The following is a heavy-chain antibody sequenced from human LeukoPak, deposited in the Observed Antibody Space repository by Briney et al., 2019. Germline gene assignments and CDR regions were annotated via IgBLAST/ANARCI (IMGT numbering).Heavy chain of an antibody. Sequence: GGSLRLSCAASGFTFSSYAMHWVRQAPGKGLEWVSAVSGSGGTTYYADSVKGRFTISRDNSKNTLYLQMNSLRVEDTAVYYCAKAPYSGSFRGADYWGQGTLVTVSS. D-gene: IGHD1-26*01. J-gene: IGHJ4*02. CDR3: AKAPYSGSFRGADY. V-gene: IGHV3-23*01. CDR1: GFTFSSYA. CDR2: VSGSGGTT.